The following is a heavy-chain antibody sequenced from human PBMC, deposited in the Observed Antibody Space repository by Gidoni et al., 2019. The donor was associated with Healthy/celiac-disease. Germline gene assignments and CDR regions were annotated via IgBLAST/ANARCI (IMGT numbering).Heavy chain of an antibody. CDR1: GFTFSSYS. V-gene: IGHV3-21*01. CDR3: ARDTDYVWGAKTSY. Sequence: EVQLVESGGGLVKPWGSLRLSCAASGFTFSSYSMNWVRQAPGKGLEWVSSISSSSSYIYYADSVKARFTISRDNAKNSLYLQMTSRRAEDTAVYYCARDTDYVWGAKTSYWGQGTLVTVSS. D-gene: IGHD3-16*01. CDR2: ISSSSSYI. J-gene: IGHJ4*02.